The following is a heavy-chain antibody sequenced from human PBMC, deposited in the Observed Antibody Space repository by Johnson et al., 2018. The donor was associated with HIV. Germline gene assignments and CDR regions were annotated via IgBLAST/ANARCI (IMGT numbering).Heavy chain of an antibody. V-gene: IGHV3-30*02. D-gene: IGHD1-26*01. CDR2: IRYDGSKM. CDR3: AKDSNRWERLLDAFDI. J-gene: IGHJ3*02. CDR1: GVTFSSYG. Sequence: QVQLVESGGGVVQPGGSLRISCAASGVTFSSYGMHWVRQAPGKGLEGVAFIRYDGSKMYYGDSVKGRFAISRDNSKTTVYLQRNSLRAEDTAVYYCAKDSNRWERLLDAFDIGGQGTMVTVSS.